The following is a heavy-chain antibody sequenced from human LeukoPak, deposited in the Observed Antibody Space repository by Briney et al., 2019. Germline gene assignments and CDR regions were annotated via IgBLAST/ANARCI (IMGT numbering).Heavy chain of an antibody. CDR1: GGSISSYY. CDR2: IYYSGST. Sequence: SETLSLTCTVSGGSISSYYWSWIRQPPGKGLEWIRYIYYSGSTNYNPSLKSRVTISVDTSKNQFSLKLSSVTAADTAVYYCARALIGSGSYYSALNPWGQGTLVTVSS. D-gene: IGHD3-10*01. CDR3: ARALIGSGSYYSALNP. J-gene: IGHJ5*02. V-gene: IGHV4-59*12.